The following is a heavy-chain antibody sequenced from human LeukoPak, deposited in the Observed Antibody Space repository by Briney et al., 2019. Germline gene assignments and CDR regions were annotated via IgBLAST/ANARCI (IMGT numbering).Heavy chain of an antibody. D-gene: IGHD3-22*01. CDR1: GFTFSSYA. Sequence: GRSLRLSCAASGFTFSSYAMHWVRQAPGKGLEWVAHIKQDGSENTYMDSVKGRFTISRDNAENSFFLQMSSLRVEDTAVYYCVRGGKYYYDSNGYYPHFDYWGRGTLVTVSS. CDR2: IKQDGSEN. CDR3: VRGGKYYYDSNGYYPHFDY. J-gene: IGHJ4*02. V-gene: IGHV3-7*01.